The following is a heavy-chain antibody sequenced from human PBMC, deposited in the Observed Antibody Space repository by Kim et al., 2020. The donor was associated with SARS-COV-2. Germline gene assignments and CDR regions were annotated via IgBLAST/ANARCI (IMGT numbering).Heavy chain of an antibody. CDR2: IYPGDSDT. CDR1: GYSFTSYW. J-gene: IGHJ4*02. D-gene: IGHD3-22*01. Sequence: GESLKISCKGSGYSFTSYWIGWVRQMPGKGLEWMGIIYPGDSDTRYSQSFQGQVTISAEKSISTAYLPWSSLKASDTAIYYCARLASSGYAFDYWGQGTLVTVSS. V-gene: IGHV5-51*01. CDR3: ARLASSGYAFDY.